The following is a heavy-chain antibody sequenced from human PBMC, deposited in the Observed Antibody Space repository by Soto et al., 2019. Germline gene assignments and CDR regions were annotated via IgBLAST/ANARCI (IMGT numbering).Heavy chain of an antibody. CDR1: GFTISRHW. Sequence: VESGGGLVQPGGSLRLSCASSGFTISRHWMHWVRQAPGKGLVWVARVNDDGSSTAYGDSVRGRFTISRDNAKNTLYLQMDSLKTEDTAVYYCARDLITASGGPNWYFDLWGRGTLVTVSS. CDR3: ARDLITASGGPNWYFDL. D-gene: IGHD1-20*01. V-gene: IGHV3-74*01. CDR2: VNDDGSST. J-gene: IGHJ2*01.